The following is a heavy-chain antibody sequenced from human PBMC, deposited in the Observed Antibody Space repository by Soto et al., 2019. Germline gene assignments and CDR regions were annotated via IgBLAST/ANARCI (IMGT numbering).Heavy chain of an antibody. V-gene: IGHV3-30*18. CDR1: GFTFGSYG. D-gene: IGHD3-16*01. Sequence: GGSLRLSFAASGFTFGSYGMHWARQAPGRGLEWVAVISYDGSYKSYEDSVKGRFTISRDNYKNTLHLQMDSLRAEGTAVYYCAKNFIPLSPDLYFDSWGQGTLVTVSS. J-gene: IGHJ4*02. CDR2: ISYDGSYK. CDR3: AKNFIPLSPDLYFDS.